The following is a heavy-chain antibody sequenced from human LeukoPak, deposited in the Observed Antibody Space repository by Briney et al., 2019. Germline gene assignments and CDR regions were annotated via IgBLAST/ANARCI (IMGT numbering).Heavy chain of an antibody. V-gene: IGHV3-9*01. CDR2: ISWNSGSI. D-gene: IGHD6-6*01. CDR3: TRDKSASSPREWFDP. Sequence: GRSLRLSCAASGFTFDDYGMHWVRQAPGKGLEWVSGISWNSGSIGYADSVKGRFTISRDNAKNSLYLQMNSLSDEDTALYHCTRDKSASSPREWFDPWGQGIVVTVSS. J-gene: IGHJ5*02. CDR1: GFTFDDYG.